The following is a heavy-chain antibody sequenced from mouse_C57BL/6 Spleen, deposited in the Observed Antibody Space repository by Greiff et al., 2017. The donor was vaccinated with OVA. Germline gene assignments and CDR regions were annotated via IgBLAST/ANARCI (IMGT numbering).Heavy chain of an antibody. J-gene: IGHJ1*03. D-gene: IGHD1-1*01. V-gene: IGHV1-69*01. CDR1: GYTFTSYW. Sequence: VKLQQPGAELVMPGASVKLSCKASGYTFTSYWMHWVKQRPGQGLEWIGEIDPSDSYTNYNQKFKGKSTLTVDKSSSTAYMQLSSLTSEDSAVYYCARAGSSPNWYFDVWGTGTTVTVSS. CDR3: ARAGSSPNWYFDV. CDR2: IDPSDSYT.